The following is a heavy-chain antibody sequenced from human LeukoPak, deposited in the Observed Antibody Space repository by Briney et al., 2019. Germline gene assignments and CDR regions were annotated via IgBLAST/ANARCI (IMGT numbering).Heavy chain of an antibody. CDR1: GGSISTNTYY. Sequence: SETLSLTCTVSGGSISTNTYYWGWVRQPPGKGLEWIGSIYYTGSTYYNPSLKSRVTISLDTSKNRFSLKLTSVTAADTAVYYCARQGGYYDSSGYYLNLFRPWGQGTLVTVSS. V-gene: IGHV4-39*07. CDR2: IYYTGST. D-gene: IGHD3-22*01. J-gene: IGHJ5*02. CDR3: ARQGGYYDSSGYYLNLFRP.